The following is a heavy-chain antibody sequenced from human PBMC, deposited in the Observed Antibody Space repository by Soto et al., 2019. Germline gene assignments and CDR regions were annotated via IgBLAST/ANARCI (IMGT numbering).Heavy chain of an antibody. Sequence: QVQLQESSQGLVKPSGTLSLTCAVSGDSISSSRWWTWVRQPPGKGLEWIGEIYHNGNTNYNTSLKSRVTISVDKSKNQFSLKLNSVTAADTAIYYCGDPPSAFWGQGTLVTVSS. D-gene: IGHD6-19*01. J-gene: IGHJ4*02. CDR3: GDPPSAF. CDR2: IYHNGNT. V-gene: IGHV4-4*02. CDR1: GDSISSSRW.